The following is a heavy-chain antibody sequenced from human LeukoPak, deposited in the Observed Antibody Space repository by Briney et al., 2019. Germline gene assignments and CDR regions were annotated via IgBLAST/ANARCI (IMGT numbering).Heavy chain of an antibody. J-gene: IGHJ4*02. V-gene: IGHV4-34*01. Sequence: PGGSLRLSCAASGFTFGSYAMSWIRQSPGKGLEWIGAISHSGSTYYNPSHKSRVTMSVDTSKNQVSLKLNSVTAADTAVYYCARGRTDTSLVLTTGRRYCFDYWGQGTLVTVSS. CDR3: ARGRTDTSLVLTTGRRYCFDY. CDR2: ISHSGST. CDR1: GFTFGSYA. D-gene: IGHD5-18*01.